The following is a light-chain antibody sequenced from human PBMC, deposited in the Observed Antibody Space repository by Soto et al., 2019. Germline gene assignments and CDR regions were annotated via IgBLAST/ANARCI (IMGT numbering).Light chain of an antibody. Sequence: DIQMTQSQSSLSASVGARVTITCRARKNISNYLNWYQQKPGKAPKLLIYAASSLQSGVPSRFSGSASGTDFTLTISSLQPEDFATYYCQQSYSTPQTFGQGTKVEIK. V-gene: IGKV1-39*01. J-gene: IGKJ1*01. CDR3: QQSYSTPQT. CDR2: AAS. CDR1: KNISNY.